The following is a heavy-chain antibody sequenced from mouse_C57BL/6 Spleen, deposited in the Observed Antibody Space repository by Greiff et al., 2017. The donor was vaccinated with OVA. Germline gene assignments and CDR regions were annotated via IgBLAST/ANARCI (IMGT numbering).Heavy chain of an antibody. CDR3: ARDTESYAMDY. D-gene: IGHD1-1*01. V-gene: IGHV5-4*01. CDR2: ISDGGSYT. Sequence: EVQLVESGGGLVKPGGSLKLSCAASGFTFSSYAMSWVRQTPEQRLEWVATISDGGSYTYYPDNVKGRFTISRDNAKNNLYLQMSHLKAEDTAMYYCARDTESYAMDYWGQGTSVTVSS. J-gene: IGHJ4*01. CDR1: GFTFSSYA.